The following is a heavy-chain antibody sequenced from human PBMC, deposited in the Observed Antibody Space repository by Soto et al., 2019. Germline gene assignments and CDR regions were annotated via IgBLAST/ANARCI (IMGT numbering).Heavy chain of an antibody. D-gene: IGHD3-22*01. J-gene: IGHJ6*02. V-gene: IGHV4-31*03. CDR2: IYYSGST. Sequence: PSETLSLTCTVSGGSISSGGYYWSWIRQHPGKGLEWIGYIYYSGSTYYNPSLKSRVTISVDTSKNQFSLKLSSVTAADTAVYYCARGPGRCYDSSGYYQYYYYYYGMDVWGQGTTVTVSS. CDR3: ARGPGRCYDSSGYYQYYYYYYGMDV. CDR1: GGSISSGGYY.